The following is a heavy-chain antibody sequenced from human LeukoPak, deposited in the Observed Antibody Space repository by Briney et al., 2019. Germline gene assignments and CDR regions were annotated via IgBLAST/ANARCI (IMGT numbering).Heavy chain of an antibody. J-gene: IGHJ4*02. V-gene: IGHV3-23*01. CDR1: GFTFSSYA. D-gene: IGHD2-2*01. Sequence: GGSLRLSCAASGFTFSSYAMSWVRQAPGKGLEWVSAISGSGGSTYYADSVKGRFTISRDNSKNTLYLQMNSLRAEDTAVCYCAKTDIVVVPAAMTFDYWGQGTLVTVSS. CDR3: AKTDIVVVPAAMTFDY. CDR2: ISGSGGST.